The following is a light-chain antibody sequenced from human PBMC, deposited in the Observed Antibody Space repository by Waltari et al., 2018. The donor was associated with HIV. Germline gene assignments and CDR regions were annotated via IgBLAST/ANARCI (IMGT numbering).Light chain of an antibody. Sequence: QSALPQPASVSGSLGQSITIPCTGTSGDVGGYDYVSWYQQHPGRAPKLLIYDVSNRPSGVSNRFSGSKSGNTASLTISGLQAEDEADYHCSSYTSSSALEVVFGGGTTLTVL. CDR3: SSYTSSSALEVV. CDR1: SGDVGGYDY. V-gene: IGLV2-14*01. J-gene: IGLJ3*02. CDR2: DVS.